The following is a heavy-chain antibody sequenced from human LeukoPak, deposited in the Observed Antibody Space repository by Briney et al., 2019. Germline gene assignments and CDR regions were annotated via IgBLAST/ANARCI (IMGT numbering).Heavy chain of an antibody. Sequence: PSETLSLTCAVYGGSFSGYYWSWIRQPPGKGLEWIGEINHSGSTNYNPSLKSRVTISVDTSKNQFSLKLSSVTAADTAVYYCARAGGYSDYYFDYWGQGTLVTVSS. CDR3: ARAGGYSDYYFDY. CDR2: INHSGST. D-gene: IGHD5-12*01. V-gene: IGHV4-34*01. J-gene: IGHJ4*02. CDR1: GGSFSGYY.